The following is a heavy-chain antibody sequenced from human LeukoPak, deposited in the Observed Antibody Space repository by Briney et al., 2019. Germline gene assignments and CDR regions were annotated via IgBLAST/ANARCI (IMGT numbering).Heavy chain of an antibody. CDR2: IRSKAYGGTS. D-gene: IGHD1-26*01. CDR1: GFIFSDYA. Sequence: GGSLRLSCTTSGFIFSDYAVSWVRQAPGKGLEWVGFIRSKAYGGTSDYAASLKGRFTISRDDSRSIAYLQMNSLQTEDTAVYYCARVGYSSGKYYLFDYWGQGTLVTVSS. J-gene: IGHJ4*02. CDR3: ARVGYSSGKYYLFDY. V-gene: IGHV3-49*04.